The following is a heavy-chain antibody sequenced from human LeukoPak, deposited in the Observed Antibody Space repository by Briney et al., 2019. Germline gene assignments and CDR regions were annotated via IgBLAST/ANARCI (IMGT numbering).Heavy chain of an antibody. V-gene: IGHV3-23*01. J-gene: IGHJ4*02. CDR3: AKTHGYFDQ. D-gene: IGHD3-22*01. CDR1: GFPFSSYG. CDR2: ISGSGETT. Sequence: GGSLRLSCAASGFPFSSYGMTRLRQTPAKGLEWVSAISGSGETTYYSDSVKGRFTISRDNSKNTLFLQMNSLRVEDAAMYYCAKTHGYFDQWGQGTLVAVSS.